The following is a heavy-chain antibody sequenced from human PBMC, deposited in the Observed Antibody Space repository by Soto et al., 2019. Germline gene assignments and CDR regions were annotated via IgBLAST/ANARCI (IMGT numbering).Heavy chain of an antibody. CDR2: IIPIFGTA. CDR1: GGTFSSYA. CDR3: ARGTDSDFWSGYYDYYYYGMDV. J-gene: IGHJ6*02. D-gene: IGHD3-3*01. V-gene: IGHV1-69*06. Sequence: ASVKVSCKASGGTFSSYAISWVRQAPGQGLEWMGGIIPIFGTANYAQKFQGRVTITADKSTSTAYMELSSLRSEDTAVYYCARGTDSDFWSGYYDYYYYGMDVWGQGTTVTVSS.